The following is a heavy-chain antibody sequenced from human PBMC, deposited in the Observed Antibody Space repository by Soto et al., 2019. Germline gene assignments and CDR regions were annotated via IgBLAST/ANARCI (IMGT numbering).Heavy chain of an antibody. CDR2: ISGGDT. J-gene: IGHJ5*02. Sequence: GGSLRLSCAASGFTFSSSAMSWVRQAPGKGLEWVSAISGGDTYYADSVKGRFTISSDISKNTLYLQMNSLRADDTAVYYCARLPWADYGGIFDPWGQGTLVNVSS. V-gene: IGHV3-23*01. D-gene: IGHD4-17*01. CDR1: GFTFSSSA. CDR3: ARLPWADYGGIFDP.